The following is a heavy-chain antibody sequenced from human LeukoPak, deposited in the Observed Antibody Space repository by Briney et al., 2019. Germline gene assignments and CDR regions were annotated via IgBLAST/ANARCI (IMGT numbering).Heavy chain of an antibody. CDR2: IIPIFGTA. CDR1: GGTFSSYA. V-gene: IGHV1-69*01. J-gene: IGHJ4*02. D-gene: IGHD6-13*01. CDR3: ARRVGSSSRLGYFDY. Sequence: ASVKVSCKASGGTFSSYAISWVRQAPGQGLEWMGGIIPIFGTANYAQKFQGRVTITADESTSTAYMELNSLRSEDTAVYYCARRVGSSSRLGYFDYWGQGTLVTVSS.